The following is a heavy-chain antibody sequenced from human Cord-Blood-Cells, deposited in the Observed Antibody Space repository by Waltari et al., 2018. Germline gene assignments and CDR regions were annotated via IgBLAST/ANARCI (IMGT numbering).Heavy chain of an antibody. CDR1: GGSFSGYY. D-gene: IGHD3-22*01. V-gene: IGHV4-34*01. CDR3: ARGHYYDSSGYYYYLH. Sequence: QVQLQQWGAGLLKPSEALSLTCAVHGGSFSGYYWSWIRQPQGKGLEWTGEINHSGSTNYNPSLKSRVTISVDTSKNQFSLKLSSVTAADTAVYYCARGHYYDSSGYYYYLHWGQGTLVTVSS. J-gene: IGHJ4*02. CDR2: INHSGST.